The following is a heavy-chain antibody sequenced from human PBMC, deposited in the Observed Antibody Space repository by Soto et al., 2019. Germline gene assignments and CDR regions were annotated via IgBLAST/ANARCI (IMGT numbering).Heavy chain of an antibody. V-gene: IGHV4-4*07. J-gene: IGHJ6*02. Sequence: QVQLQESGPGLVKPSETLSLTCTVSGGSMSTYYWSWIRQPAGKGLEWIGRIYSRGGPNYNPSLDGRVPVAVDTSKMRVPLELSSVAIADTAVYYCATGAVAGVDYGMAVWGQGTTVTVSS. CDR2: IYSRGGP. D-gene: IGHD6-13*01. CDR1: GGSMSTYY. CDR3: ATGAVAGVDYGMAV.